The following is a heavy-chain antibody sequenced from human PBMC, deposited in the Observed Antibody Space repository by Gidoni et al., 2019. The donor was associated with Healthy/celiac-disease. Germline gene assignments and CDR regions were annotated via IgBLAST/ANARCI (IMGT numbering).Heavy chain of an antibody. Sequence: EVQLVESGGGLVKPGGSMRPSCAASGCTFSSYSMNWVRQAPGKGLEWVSSISSSSSYIYYADSGKGRFTISRDNAKNSLYLQMNILRAEDTAVYYCASLWFGEMLGDYWGQGTLVTVSS. CDR1: GCTFSSYS. CDR3: ASLWFGEMLGDY. D-gene: IGHD3-10*01. V-gene: IGHV3-21*01. CDR2: ISSSSSYI. J-gene: IGHJ4*02.